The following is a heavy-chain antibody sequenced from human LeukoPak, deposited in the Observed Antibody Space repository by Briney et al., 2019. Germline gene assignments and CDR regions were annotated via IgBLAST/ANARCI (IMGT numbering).Heavy chain of an antibody. CDR3: ARDRRYSYGYDY. CDR2: IYYSGST. D-gene: IGHD5-18*01. Sequence: ASETLSLTCTVSGGSISSYYWSWIRQPPGKGLEWIGYIYYSGSTNYNPSLKSRVTISVDTSKNQFSLKLSPVTAADTAVYYCARDRRYSYGYDYWGQGTLVTVSS. V-gene: IGHV4-59*01. CDR1: GGSISSYY. J-gene: IGHJ4*02.